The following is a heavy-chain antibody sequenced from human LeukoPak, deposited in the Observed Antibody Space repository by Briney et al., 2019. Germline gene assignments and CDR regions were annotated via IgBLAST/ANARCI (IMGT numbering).Heavy chain of an antibody. Sequence: SETLSLTCAVSGGSISSGGYSWSWIRQPPGKGLEWIGYIYHSGSTYYNPSLKSRVTISVDRSKNQFSLKLSSVTAADTAVYYCVRLVGGDIDYWGQGTLVTVSS. CDR1: GGSISSGGYS. D-gene: IGHD5-12*01. J-gene: IGHJ4*02. CDR3: VRLVGGDIDY. V-gene: IGHV4-30-2*01. CDR2: IYHSGST.